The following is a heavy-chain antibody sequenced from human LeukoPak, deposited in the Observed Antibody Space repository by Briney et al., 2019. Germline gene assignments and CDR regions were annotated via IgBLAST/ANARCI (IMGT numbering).Heavy chain of an antibody. CDR3: ARDNNRKDDS. CDR2: ISYDGSNK. J-gene: IGHJ5*02. V-gene: IGHV3-30*04. CDR1: GFTFSSYA. Sequence: GGSLRLSCAASGFTFSSYAMHWVRQAPGKGLEWVAVISYDGSNKYYADSVKGRFTISRDNSKNTLYPQMNSLRAEDTAVYYCARDNNRKDDSWGQGTLVTVSS. D-gene: IGHD1-14*01.